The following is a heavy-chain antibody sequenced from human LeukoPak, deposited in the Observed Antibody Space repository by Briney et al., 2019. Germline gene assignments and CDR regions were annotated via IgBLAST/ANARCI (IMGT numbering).Heavy chain of an antibody. CDR2: INKDGGGI. J-gene: IGHJ6*04. CDR1: GFPFSNSW. CDR3: AGGNSMDV. Sequence: QPGGSLRLSCAVSGFPFSNSWMYWVRQAPGKGLERVANINKDGGGISYVDSVKGRFIISRDNARNSLYLQMNSLRVEDTAVYFCAGGNSMDVWGKGTAVTVSS. V-gene: IGHV3-7*03. D-gene: IGHD1/OR15-1a*01.